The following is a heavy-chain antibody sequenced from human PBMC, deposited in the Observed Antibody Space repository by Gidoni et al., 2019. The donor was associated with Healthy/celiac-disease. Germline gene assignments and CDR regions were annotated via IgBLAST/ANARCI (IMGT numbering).Heavy chain of an antibody. CDR2: IYYSGST. J-gene: IGHJ4*01. CDR3: AKSRYYGDYASFDY. D-gene: IGHD4-17*01. Sequence: QVQLQESGPGLVKPSETLSLTCTVSSGPISSYYWSWLRQPPGKGLEWIGYIYYSGSTNYNPALKSRVTISVDTSKNQFSLKLSSVTAADTAVYYCAKSRYYGDYASFDYWGHGTLVTVSS. CDR1: SGPISSYY. V-gene: IGHV4-59*12.